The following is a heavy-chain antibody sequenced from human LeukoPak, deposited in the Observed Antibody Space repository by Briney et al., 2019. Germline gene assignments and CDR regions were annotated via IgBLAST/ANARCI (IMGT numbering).Heavy chain of an antibody. CDR1: GITFSSYS. V-gene: IGHV3-21*01. D-gene: IGHD3-9*01. CDR2: ISSSSSYI. J-gene: IGHJ4*02. Sequence: AGGSLRLSCAASGITFSSYSMNWVRQAPGKGLEWVSSISSSSSYIYYADSVKGRFTISRDNAKNSLYLQMNSLRAEDTAVYYCAREGYFDWLLSSAFDYWGQGTLVTVSS. CDR3: AREGYFDWLLSSAFDY.